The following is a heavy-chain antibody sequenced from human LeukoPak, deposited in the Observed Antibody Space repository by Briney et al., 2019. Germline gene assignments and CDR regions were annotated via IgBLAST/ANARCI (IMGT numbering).Heavy chain of an antibody. CDR3: ARDDYEDATNIVATIDY. V-gene: IGHV1-18*04. CDR2: ISAYNGNT. Sequence: GASVKVSCTASGYTFTGYYIHWVRQAPGQGLEWMGWISAYNGNTNYAQRLQGRVTMTTDTSTSTAYMELRSLRSDDTAVYYCARDDYEDATNIVATIDYWGQGTLVTVSS. J-gene: IGHJ4*02. D-gene: IGHD5-12*01. CDR1: GYTFTGYY.